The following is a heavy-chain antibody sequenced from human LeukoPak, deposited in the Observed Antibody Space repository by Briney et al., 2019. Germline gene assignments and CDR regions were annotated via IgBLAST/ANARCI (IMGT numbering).Heavy chain of an antibody. V-gene: IGHV3-74*01. CDR3: STSFDY. CDR2: ISSDGSVT. J-gene: IGHJ4*02. CDR1: GFTFSSYW. D-gene: IGHD5/OR15-5a*01. Sequence: GSLRLSCVASGFTFSSYWMHWVRQGPGKGLVWVSRISSDGSVTIYADSVKGRFTISRDNAKNTLYLQMNSLRAEDTAVYYCSTSFDYWGPGTQVTVSS.